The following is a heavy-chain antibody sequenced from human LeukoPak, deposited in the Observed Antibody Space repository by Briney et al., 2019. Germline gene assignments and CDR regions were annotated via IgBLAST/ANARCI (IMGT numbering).Heavy chain of an antibody. J-gene: IGHJ4*02. CDR2: IYSGGST. V-gene: IGHV3-53*01. CDR3: ARDGSGSYWGGYYFDY. CDR1: GFTVSSNY. D-gene: IGHD1-26*01. Sequence: GGSLRLSCAASGFTVSSNYMSWVRQAPGKGLEWVSVIYSGGSTYYADSVKGRFTISRDNSKNTLYLQMNSLRAEDTAVYYCARDGSGSYWGGYYFDYWGQGTLVTVSS.